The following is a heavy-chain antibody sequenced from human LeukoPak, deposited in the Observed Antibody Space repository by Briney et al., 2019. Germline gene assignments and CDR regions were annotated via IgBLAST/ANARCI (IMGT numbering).Heavy chain of an antibody. CDR3: ARDPRIGESQSLVYFDY. V-gene: IGHV1-2*06. J-gene: IGHJ4*02. CDR2: INPNSGGT. D-gene: IGHD3-10*01. CDR1: GYTFTGYY. Sequence: ASVKVSCKASGYTFTGYYMHWVRQAPGQGLEWMGRINPNSGGTNYAQKFQGRVTMTRDTSISTAYMQLSRLRSDDTAVSYCARDPRIGESQSLVYFDYWGQGTLVTVSS.